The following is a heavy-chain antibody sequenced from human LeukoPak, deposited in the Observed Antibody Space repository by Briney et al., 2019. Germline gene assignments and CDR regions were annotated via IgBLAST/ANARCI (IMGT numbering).Heavy chain of an antibody. J-gene: IGHJ6*02. CDR1: GGSFSGYY. Sequence: SETLSLTCAVYGGSFSGYYCSWIRQPPGKGLEWIGEINHSGSTNYNPSLKSRVTISVDTSKNQFSLKLSSVTAADTAVYYCARGVAVRGVPRPRAYYYYGMDVWGQGNTVTVSS. CDR2: INHSGST. D-gene: IGHD3-10*01. CDR3: ARGVAVRGVPRPRAYYYYGMDV. V-gene: IGHV4-34*01.